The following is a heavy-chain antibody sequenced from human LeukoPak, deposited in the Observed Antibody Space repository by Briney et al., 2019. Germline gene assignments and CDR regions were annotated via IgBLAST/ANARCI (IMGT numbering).Heavy chain of an antibody. V-gene: IGHV3-11*05. J-gene: IGHJ4*02. D-gene: IGHD1-14*01. CDR3: ARVTRRGYYFDY. Sequence: GGPLRLSCAASGFTFSDYYMSWIRQAPGKGLEWVSYISSSSSYTNYADSVKGRFTISRDNAKNSLYLQMNSLRAEDTAVYYCARVTRRGYYFDYWGQGTLVTVSS. CDR1: GFTFSDYY. CDR2: ISSSSSYT.